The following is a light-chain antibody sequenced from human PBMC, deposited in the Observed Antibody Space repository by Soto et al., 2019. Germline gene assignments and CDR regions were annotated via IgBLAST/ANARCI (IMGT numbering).Light chain of an antibody. CDR3: CSYTSLSTVV. V-gene: IGLV2-14*01. J-gene: IGLJ2*01. Sequence: QSVLTQPASVSGSPGQSITISCTGTSSDVGGYNHVSWYQHSPGKAPKLILFAVSDRPSGVSHRFSGSKSGNTASLTISGLQAEDEADYCCCSYTSLSTVVFGGGTQLTVL. CDR1: SSDVGGYNH. CDR2: AVS.